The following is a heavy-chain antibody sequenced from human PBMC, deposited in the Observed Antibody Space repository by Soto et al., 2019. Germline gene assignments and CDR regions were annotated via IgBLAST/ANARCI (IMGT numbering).Heavy chain of an antibody. CDR1: GYTLTDLS. CDR3: ATHRSGRFLEWLPEGSLGD. J-gene: IGHJ4*02. Sequence: ASVKVSCKVSGYTLTDLSMQWVRQAPGKGLEWMGGFDPEDGETIYAQKFQGRVTMTEDTATDTAYMELSSLRSEDTAVYYCATHRSGRFLEWLPEGSLGDRGQGTLVTVAS. V-gene: IGHV1-24*01. CDR2: FDPEDGET. D-gene: IGHD3-3*01.